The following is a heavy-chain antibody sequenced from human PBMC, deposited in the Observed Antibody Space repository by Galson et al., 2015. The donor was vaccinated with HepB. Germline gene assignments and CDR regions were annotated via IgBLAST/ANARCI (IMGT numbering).Heavy chain of an antibody. CDR3: AKSDDSSGYVFDP. J-gene: IGHJ5*02. V-gene: IGHV3-33*06. Sequence: SLRLSCAASGFTFSSYGMHWVRQAPGKGLEWVAVIWYDGSNKYYVDSVKGRFTISRDNSKNTLYLQMNSLRAEDTAVYYCAKSDDSSGYVFDPWGQGTLVTVSS. D-gene: IGHD3-22*01. CDR1: GFTFSSYG. CDR2: IWYDGSNK.